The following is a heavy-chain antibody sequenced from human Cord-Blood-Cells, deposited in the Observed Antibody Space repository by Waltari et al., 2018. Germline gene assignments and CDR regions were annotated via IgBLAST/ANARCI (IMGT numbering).Heavy chain of an antibody. CDR2: ITPIFGTA. Sequence: QVQLVQSGAEVKKPGSSVKVSCKASGGTFSSYAISWVRQAPGQGLEWMGGITPIFGTANYAQKFQGRVTITADESTSTAYMELSSLRPEDTAVYYCASGYYDSSGYYRRYAFDIWGQGTMVTVSS. CDR3: ASGYYDSSGYYRRYAFDI. CDR1: GGTFSSYA. D-gene: IGHD3-22*01. J-gene: IGHJ3*02. V-gene: IGHV1-69*01.